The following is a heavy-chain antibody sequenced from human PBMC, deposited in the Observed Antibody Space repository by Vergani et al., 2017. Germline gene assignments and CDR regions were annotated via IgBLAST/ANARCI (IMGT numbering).Heavy chain of an antibody. J-gene: IGHJ5*02. CDR1: GYTLTDYY. CDR2: VDPEDGET. V-gene: IGHV1-69-2*01. D-gene: IGHD2-15*01. CDR3: ATDLACSGGSCSHNWFDP. Sequence: EVQLVQSGAEVKKPGATVKISCKVSGYTLTDYYMHWVQQAPGKGLEWMGLVDPEDGETIYAEKFQGRVTITADTSTDTAYMELSSLRSEDTAVYYCATDLACSGGSCSHNWFDPWGQGTLVTVSS.